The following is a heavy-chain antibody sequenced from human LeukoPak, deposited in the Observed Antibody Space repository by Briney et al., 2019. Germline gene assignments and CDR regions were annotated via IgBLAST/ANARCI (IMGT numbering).Heavy chain of an antibody. CDR3: ARWGELTGVGN. CDR2: INPNSGDT. Sequence: ASVKVSCKASGYTFTCFFMNWMRQAPGQGLEWMGRINPNSGDTSYAQKFQGRVTMTRYTSITTAYMDLSSLTSDDTAMYYCARWGELTGVGNWGQGTLVTVSS. J-gene: IGHJ4*02. CDR1: GYTFTCFF. D-gene: IGHD1-7*01. V-gene: IGHV1-2*02.